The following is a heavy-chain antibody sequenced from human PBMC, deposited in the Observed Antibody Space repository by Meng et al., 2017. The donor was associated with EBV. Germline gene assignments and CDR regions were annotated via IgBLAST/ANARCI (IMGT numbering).Heavy chain of an antibody. CDR3: ARRTMVTSSFDY. CDR2: ISYDGSNK. D-gene: IGHD5-18*01. CDR1: GFTFSSYA. Sequence: QVQLVESGGGVVQPGRSLRLSCAASGFTFSSYAMHWVRQAPGKGLEWVAVISYDGSNKYYADSVKGRFTISRDNSKNTLYLQMNSLRAEDTAVYYCARRTMVTSSFDYWGQGTLVTVFS. V-gene: IGHV3-30-3*01. J-gene: IGHJ4*02.